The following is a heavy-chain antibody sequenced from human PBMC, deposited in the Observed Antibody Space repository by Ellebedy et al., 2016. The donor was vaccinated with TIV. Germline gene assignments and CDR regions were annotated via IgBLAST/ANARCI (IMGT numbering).Heavy chain of an antibody. Sequence: GESLKISCAASGFTFSSYWMSWVRQAPGKGLEWVSGFSVSGDSTYYADSVKGRFTISRDNAKNSLSLQMISLRAEDTAVYYCASGITLAGTGGYWGQGTLVTVSS. CDR1: GFTFSSYW. V-gene: IGHV3-23*01. CDR2: FSVSGDST. CDR3: ASGITLAGTGGY. D-gene: IGHD6-19*01. J-gene: IGHJ4*02.